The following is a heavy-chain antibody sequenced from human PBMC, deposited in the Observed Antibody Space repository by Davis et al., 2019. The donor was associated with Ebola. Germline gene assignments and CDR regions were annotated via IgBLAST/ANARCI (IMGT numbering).Heavy chain of an antibody. D-gene: IGHD6-6*01. J-gene: IGHJ5*02. V-gene: IGHV1-2*02. CDR3: ARVGVLYSSSNWFDP. CDR2: INPNSGDT. Sequence: ASVKVSCKASGYTFTGYYMHWVRQAPGQGLEWMGWINPNSGDTNYAQKFQGRVTMTRDTSISTAYMELSRLRSDDTAVYYCARVGVLYSSSNWFDPWGQGTLVTVSS. CDR1: GYTFTGYY.